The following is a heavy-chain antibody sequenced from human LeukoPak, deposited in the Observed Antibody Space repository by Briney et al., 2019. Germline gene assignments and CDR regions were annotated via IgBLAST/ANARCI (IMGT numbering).Heavy chain of an antibody. V-gene: IGHV3-23*01. CDR2: ISDSGGGT. CDR3: AGGTYCSSTSCYVHFDF. D-gene: IGHD2-2*01. CDR1: GGSVSSGSYY. J-gene: IGHJ4*03. Sequence: ETLSLTCTVSGGSVSSGSYYWSWIRQPPGKGLEWVSTISDSGGGTYYADSVKGRFTISRDNSNNTLYLQMNSLRDDDTAVYYCAGGTYCSSTSCYVHFDFWGQGTTVTVSS.